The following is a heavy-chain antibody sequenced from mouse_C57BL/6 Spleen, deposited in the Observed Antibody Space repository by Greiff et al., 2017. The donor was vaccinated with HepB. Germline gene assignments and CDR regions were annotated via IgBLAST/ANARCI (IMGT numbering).Heavy chain of an antibody. V-gene: IGHV1-7*01. D-gene: IGHD1-1*01. J-gene: IGHJ1*03. CDR1: GYTFTSYW. Sequence: VQLQQSGAELAKPGASVKLSCKASGYTFTSYWMHWVKQRPGQGLEWIGYINPSSGYTKYNQKFKDKATLTADKSSSTAYMQLSSLTYEDSAVYYCARWVGETYYGSSYVGYFDVWGTGTTVTVSS. CDR3: ARWVGETYYGSSYVGYFDV. CDR2: INPSSGYT.